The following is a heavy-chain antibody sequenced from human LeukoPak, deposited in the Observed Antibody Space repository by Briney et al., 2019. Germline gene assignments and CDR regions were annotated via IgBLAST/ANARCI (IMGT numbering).Heavy chain of an antibody. CDR3: ARKHDFVYYFDY. Sequence: GGSLRLSCAASGFTFSSYAMHWVRQAPGKGLEWVAVISYDGSNKYYADSVKGRFTISRDNSKNTLYLQMNSLRAEDTAVYYCARKHDFVYYFDYWGQGTLVTVSS. J-gene: IGHJ4*02. V-gene: IGHV3-30-3*01. CDR2: ISYDGSNK. D-gene: IGHD2-21*02. CDR1: GFTFSSYA.